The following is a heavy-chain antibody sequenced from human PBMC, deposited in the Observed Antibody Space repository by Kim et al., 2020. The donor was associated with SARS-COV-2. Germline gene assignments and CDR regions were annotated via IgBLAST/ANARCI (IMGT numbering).Heavy chain of an antibody. D-gene: IGHD3-22*01. CDR3: ATALTYYYDSSGSKGFDY. V-gene: IGHV4-34*01. Sequence: SETLSLTCAVYGGSFSGYYWSWIRQPPGKGLEWIGEINHSGSTNYNPSLKSRVTISVDTSKNQFSLKLSSVTAADTAVYYCATALTYYYDSSGSKGFDYWGQGTLVTVSS. J-gene: IGHJ4*02. CDR1: GGSFSGYY. CDR2: INHSGST.